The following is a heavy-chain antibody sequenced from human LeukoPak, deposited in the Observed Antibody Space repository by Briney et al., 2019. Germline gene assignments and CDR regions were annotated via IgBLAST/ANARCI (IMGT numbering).Heavy chain of an antibody. D-gene: IGHD6-19*01. CDR1: GGSISGHY. CDR2: IYYSGST. Sequence: SETLSLTCTVSGGSISGHYWSWIRQPPGKGLEWLGYIYYSGSTNYNPSLKSRVTISVDTSKNQFSLKLSSVTAADTAVYYCARRHDSSGWVNYWGQGTLVTVSS. V-gene: IGHV4-59*08. J-gene: IGHJ4*02. CDR3: ARRHDSSGWVNY.